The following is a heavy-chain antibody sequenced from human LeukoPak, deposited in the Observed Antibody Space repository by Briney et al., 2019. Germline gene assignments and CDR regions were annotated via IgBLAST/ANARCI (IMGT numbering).Heavy chain of an antibody. CDR1: GFTFSDYY. J-gene: IGHJ4*02. CDR2: ISNSGSYT. CDR3: ARGRSRGSDY. V-gene: IGHV3-11*05. Sequence: PGGSLRLSCEASGFTFSDYYMSWIRQAPGKGLEWVSYISNSGSYTNYADSVKGRFTISRDNAKSSLYLQMNILRADDSAVYYCARGRSRGSDYWGQGTLVTVSS. D-gene: IGHD3-16*01.